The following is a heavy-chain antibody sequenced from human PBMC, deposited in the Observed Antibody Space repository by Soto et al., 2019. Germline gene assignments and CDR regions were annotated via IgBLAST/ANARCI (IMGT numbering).Heavy chain of an antibody. J-gene: IGHJ5*02. D-gene: IGHD3-3*01. V-gene: IGHV4-30-4*01. CDR3: ARGVTVFGLVSRFWFDL. Sequence: PSETLSLTCTVSGGSISSGDYSWSWVRQSPGKGLEWIGHIYNSGITYYNPSLKSRVVISIDTSRNQFSLRLNSLTAADRAVYFCARGVTVFGLVSRFWFDLWGHGTVVTVSS. CDR2: IYNSGIT. CDR1: GGSISSGDYS.